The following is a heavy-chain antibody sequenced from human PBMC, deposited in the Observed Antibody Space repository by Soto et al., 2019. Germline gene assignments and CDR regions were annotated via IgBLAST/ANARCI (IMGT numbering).Heavy chain of an antibody. CDR1: GGSFSGYY. CDR3: ARHVFTTVIRVFTTTVEYYSGMDV. J-gene: IGHJ6*02. D-gene: IGHD3-22*01. CDR2: INHSGST. Sequence: PSETLSLTCAVYGGSFSGYYWSWIRQPPGKGLEWIGEINHSGSTNYNPSLKSRVTISVDTSKNQFSLKLSSVTAADTAVYYCARHVFTTVIRVFTTTVEYYSGMDVWGQGTTVTSP. V-gene: IGHV4-34*01.